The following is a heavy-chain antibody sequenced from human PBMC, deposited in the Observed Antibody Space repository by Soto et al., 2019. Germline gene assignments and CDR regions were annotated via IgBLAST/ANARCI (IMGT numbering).Heavy chain of an antibody. J-gene: IGHJ5*02. CDR1: GFSLSTSGVG. V-gene: IGHV2-5*02. D-gene: IGHD3-3*01. CDR2: IYWDDDK. CDR3: AHNMRYYDFWSGLNWFDP. Sequence: SGPTLVNPTQTLTLTCTFSGFSLSTSGVGVDWIRQPPGKALEWLALIYWDDDKRYSPSLKSRLTITKDTSKNQVVLTMTNMDPVDTATYYCAHNMRYYDFWSGLNWFDPWGQGTLVTVSS.